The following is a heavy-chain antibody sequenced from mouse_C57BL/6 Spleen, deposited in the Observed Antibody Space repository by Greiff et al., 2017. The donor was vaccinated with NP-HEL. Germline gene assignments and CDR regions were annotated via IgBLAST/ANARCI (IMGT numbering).Heavy chain of an antibody. CDR1: GYAFSSYW. Sequence: VQLQQSGAELVKPGASVKISCKASGYAFSSYWMNWVKQRPGKGLEWIGQIYPGDGDTNYNGKFKGKATLTADKSSSTAYMQLSSLTSEDSAVYFCARCGTSKTFDYWDQGTTLTVSS. CDR3: ARCGTSKTFDY. CDR2: IYPGDGDT. D-gene: IGHD4-1*01. J-gene: IGHJ2*01. V-gene: IGHV1-80*01.